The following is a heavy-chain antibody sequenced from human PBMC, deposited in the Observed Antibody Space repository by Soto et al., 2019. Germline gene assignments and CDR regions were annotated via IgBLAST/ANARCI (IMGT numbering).Heavy chain of an antibody. J-gene: IGHJ4*02. D-gene: IGHD3-22*01. V-gene: IGHV1-3*01. Sequence: GASVKVSCKASGYTFTSYGINWVRQAPGRGLEWMGWINPGNGNTKYSQQFQGRVIIDRDTSASTAYMELSSLRSEDTAVYYCARGGYFDSSNYPAFCGLGTLVTVSS. CDR1: GYTFTSYG. CDR2: INPGNGNT. CDR3: ARGGYFDSSNYPAF.